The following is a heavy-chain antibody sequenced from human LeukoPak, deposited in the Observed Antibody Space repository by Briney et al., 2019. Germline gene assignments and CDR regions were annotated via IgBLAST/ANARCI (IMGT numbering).Heavy chain of an antibody. V-gene: IGHV3-48*01. CDR1: GFTFSYYS. J-gene: IGHJ4*02. CDR3: ASREGYYYDSSGIALGI. D-gene: IGHD3-22*01. Sequence: GGSLRLSCAASGFTFSYYSMTRLRQAPGKGLEWVSYISSGSTTIYYAESVKGRFTISRDNAKKSLYLQMNSLRAEDTAVYYCASREGYYYDSSGIALGIWGQGTLVTVSS. CDR2: ISSGSTTI.